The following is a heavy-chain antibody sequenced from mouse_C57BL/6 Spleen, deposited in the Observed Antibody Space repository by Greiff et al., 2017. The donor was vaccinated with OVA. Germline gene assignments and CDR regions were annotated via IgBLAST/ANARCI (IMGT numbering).Heavy chain of an antibody. CDR2: IYPGSGST. Sequence: QVQLQPGAELVKPGASVKMSCTASGYTFTSYWITWVKQRPGQGLEWIGDIYPGSGSTNYNEKFKSKATLTVDTSSSTAYMQLSSLTSEDSAVYYCARRLVYYFDYWGQGTTLTVSS. D-gene: IGHD1-2*01. CDR3: ARRLVYYFDY. J-gene: IGHJ2*01. V-gene: IGHV1-55*01. CDR1: GYTFTSYW.